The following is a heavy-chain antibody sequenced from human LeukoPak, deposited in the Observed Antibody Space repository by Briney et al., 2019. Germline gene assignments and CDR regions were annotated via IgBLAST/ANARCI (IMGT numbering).Heavy chain of an antibody. V-gene: IGHV4-59*08. CDR1: GGSISSYY. J-gene: IGHJ5*02. D-gene: IGHD6-13*01. CDR3: ARTGAAAGSNWFDP. CDR2: IYYSGST. Sequence: PSETLSLTCTVSGGSISSYYGSWIRQPPGKGLEWIGYIYYSGSTNYNPSLKSRVTISVDTSKNQFSLKLSSVTAADTAVYYCARTGAAAGSNWFDPWGQGTLVTVSS.